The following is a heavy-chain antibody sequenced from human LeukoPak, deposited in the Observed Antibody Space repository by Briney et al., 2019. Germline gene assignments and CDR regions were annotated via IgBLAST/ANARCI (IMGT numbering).Heavy chain of an antibody. CDR2: INPYNGKT. V-gene: IGHV1-18*01. J-gene: IGHJ4*02. CDR1: SYTFTNYA. Sequence: ASVKVSCKASSYTFTNYAISWVRQAPGQGLEWMGQINPYNGKTNYGQKFQGRVTMTTDTSTSTAYVELRSLTSADTAVYYCARADMVRGVIAGGPDYWGQGTLVTVSS. CDR3: ARADMVRGVIAGGPDY. D-gene: IGHD3-10*01.